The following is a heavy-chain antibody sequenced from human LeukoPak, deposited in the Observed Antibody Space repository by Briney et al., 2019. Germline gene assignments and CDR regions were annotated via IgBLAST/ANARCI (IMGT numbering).Heavy chain of an antibody. CDR2: IIPIFGTA. D-gene: IGHD2-2*01. V-gene: IGHV1-69*13. Sequence: SVKVSCKAYGGTFSSYAINWVRQAPGQGLEWMGGIIPIFGTANYAQKFQDRVTITADESTSTAYMELSSLRSEDTAIYYCASRLYCSNTRCRNFPFAYWGQGTLVTVSS. CDR1: GGTFSSYA. J-gene: IGHJ4*02. CDR3: ASRLYCSNTRCRNFPFAY.